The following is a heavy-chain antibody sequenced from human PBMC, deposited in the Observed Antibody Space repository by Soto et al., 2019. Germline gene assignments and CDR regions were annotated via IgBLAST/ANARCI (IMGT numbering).Heavy chain of an antibody. D-gene: IGHD2-2*01. CDR3: TTEAVEYCSSISCSGYMDV. CDR1: GFTLGNAW. CDR2: IKRKTDGGTA. J-gene: IGHJ6*03. Sequence: EVQLVESGGGLVKPGGSLRLSCAVSGFTLGNAWMTWVRQAPGKGLEWVGRIKRKTDGGTADYAAPVKGRFTISRDDSKNTRYLQMNSLKTEDTAVYYCTTEAVEYCSSISCSGYMDVWGKGTTVTVSS. V-gene: IGHV3-15*01.